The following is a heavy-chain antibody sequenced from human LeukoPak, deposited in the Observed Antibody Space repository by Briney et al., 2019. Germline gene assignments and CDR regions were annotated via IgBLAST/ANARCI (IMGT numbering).Heavy chain of an antibody. CDR2: ISAYNGNT. V-gene: IGHV1-18*01. Sequence: ASVKVSCKASGYIFTSYGISWVRQAPGQGLEWMGWISAYNGNTNYAQKVQGRVTMTTDTSTSTAYMELRSLRSDDTAVYYCARDSPYSSSSLGFDYWGQGTLVTVSS. CDR1: GYIFTSYG. CDR3: ARDSPYSSSSLGFDY. J-gene: IGHJ4*02. D-gene: IGHD6-13*01.